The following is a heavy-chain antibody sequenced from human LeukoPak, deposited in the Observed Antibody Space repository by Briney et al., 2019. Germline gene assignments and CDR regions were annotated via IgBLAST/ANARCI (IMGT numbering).Heavy chain of an antibody. CDR1: GGSISSSRYY. V-gene: IGHV4-39*01. CDR3: ARGYYYDSSGYYFEDDY. CDR2: IYYSGST. Sequence: SETLSLTCTVSGGSISSSRYYWGWIRQPPGKGLEWIRSIYYSGSTYYNPSLKSRVTISVDTSKNQFSLKLSSVTAADTAVYYCARGYYYDSSGYYFEDDYWGQGTLVTVSS. J-gene: IGHJ4*02. D-gene: IGHD3-22*01.